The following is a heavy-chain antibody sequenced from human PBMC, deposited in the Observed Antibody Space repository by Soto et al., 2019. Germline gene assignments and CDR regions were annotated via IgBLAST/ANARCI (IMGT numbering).Heavy chain of an antibody. CDR1: GGSISSYY. V-gene: IGHV4-59*01. CDR2: IYYSGST. J-gene: IGHJ4*02. Sequence: SETLSLTCTVSGGSISSYYWSWIRQPPGKGLEWIGYIYYSGSTNYNPSLKSRVTISVDTSKNQFSLKLSSVTAADTAVYYCASTDPYSYGRTFGYWGQGTLVAVSS. D-gene: IGHD5-18*01. CDR3: ASTDPYSYGRTFGY.